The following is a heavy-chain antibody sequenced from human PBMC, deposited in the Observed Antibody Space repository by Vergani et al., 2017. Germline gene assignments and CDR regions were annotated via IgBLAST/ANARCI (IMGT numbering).Heavy chain of an antibody. CDR3: AKGREQPYYYGMDV. CDR1: GFTVSSNY. CDR2: IYSGGST. D-gene: IGHD1-26*01. J-gene: IGHJ6*02. V-gene: IGHV3-53*01. Sequence: EVQLVESGGGLIQPGGSLRLSCAASGFTVSSNYMSWVRQAPGKGLEWVSVIYSGGSTYYADSVKGRFTISRDNAKNSLYLQMNSLRAEDTALYYCAKGREQPYYYGMDVWGQGTTVTVSS.